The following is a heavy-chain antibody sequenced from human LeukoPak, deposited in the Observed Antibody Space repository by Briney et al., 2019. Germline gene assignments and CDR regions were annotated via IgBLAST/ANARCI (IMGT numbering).Heavy chain of an antibody. CDR2: IYSSGST. Sequence: SETLSLTCSVSVGSIRDYYWSWIRQPPGKGLEWIGYIYSSGSTSYNPSLKGQVTISLDTSKNQFSLKLSSVTAADTAVYYCARGNKYAGVFHYWGQGTLVTISS. CDR1: VGSIRDYY. V-gene: IGHV4-59*01. D-gene: IGHD1/OR15-1a*01. CDR3: ARGNKYAGVFHY. J-gene: IGHJ4*02.